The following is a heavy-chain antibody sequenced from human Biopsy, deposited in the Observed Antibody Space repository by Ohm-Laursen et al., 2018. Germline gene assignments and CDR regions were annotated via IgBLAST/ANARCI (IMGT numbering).Heavy chain of an antibody. Sequence: AWLRQPPGKGLEWIGSIYNSETTFYNPSLKSRVAISVDTSTNQFSLKVSSVTAADTALYYCARHPTGFWFDPWGRGSPVTVPS. CDR2: IYNSETT. D-gene: IGHD3-10*01. J-gene: IGHJ2*01. V-gene: IGHV4-39*01. CDR3: ARHPTGFWFDP.